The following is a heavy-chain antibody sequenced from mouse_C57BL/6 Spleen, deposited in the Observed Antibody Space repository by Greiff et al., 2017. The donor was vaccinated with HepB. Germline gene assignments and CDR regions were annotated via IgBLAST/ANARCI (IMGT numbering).Heavy chain of an antibody. J-gene: IGHJ1*03. Sequence: VQLQQSGAELARPGASVKLSCKASGYTFTSYGISWVKQRTGQGLEWIGEIYPRSGNTYYNEKFKGKATLTADKSSSTAYMELRRLTSEDAAVYFCARYYSKGYFDVWGTGTTVTVAS. CDR3: ARYYSKGYFDV. CDR1: GYTFTSYG. CDR2: IYPRSGNT. D-gene: IGHD2-5*01. V-gene: IGHV1-81*01.